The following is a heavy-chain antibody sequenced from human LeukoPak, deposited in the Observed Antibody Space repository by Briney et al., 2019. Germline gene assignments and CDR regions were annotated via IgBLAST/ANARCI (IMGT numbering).Heavy chain of an antibody. V-gene: IGHV3-23*01. Sequence: GGSLRLSCAASGFTFSSYAMSWVRQAPGKGLEWVSAISGSGGSTYYADSVKGRFTISRDNSKNTLYLQMNSLRAEDTAVYYCAKSASYYDFWSGSTCFDYWGQGTLVTVSS. CDR2: ISGSGGST. CDR3: AKSASYYDFWSGSTCFDY. CDR1: GFTFSSYA. J-gene: IGHJ4*02. D-gene: IGHD3-3*01.